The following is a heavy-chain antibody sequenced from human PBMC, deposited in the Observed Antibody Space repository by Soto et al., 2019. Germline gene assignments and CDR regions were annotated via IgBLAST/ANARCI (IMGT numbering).Heavy chain of an antibody. CDR3: ARVPFVGYFDWLHP. CDR2: MHHTQGT. Sequence: PSETLSRTSSVSGASISSYYWTWIRQPPGGGLEWIGYMHHTQGTNDNPSLRGRVHMSIDTSMNQFSLRLTSVTAADTAVYYCARVPFVGYFDWLHPWRHGNLVTVPS. V-gene: IGHV4-59*01. J-gene: IGHJ5*02. CDR1: GASISSYY. D-gene: IGHD3-9*01.